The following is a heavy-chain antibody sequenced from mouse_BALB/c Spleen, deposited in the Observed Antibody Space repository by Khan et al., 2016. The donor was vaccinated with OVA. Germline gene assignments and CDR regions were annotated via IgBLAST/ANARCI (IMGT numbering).Heavy chain of an antibody. D-gene: IGHD1-1*01. Sequence: QVRLQQSGAELARPGASVKMSCKASSYTFTSYTMHWVKQRPGQGLEWIGYIIPSTVYTNYNQKFKDKATLTADKSSSTAYMQLSSLTSEDSAVYYCARDFHYYGSRGAMDNWGQGTSVTVSS. CDR2: IIPSTVYT. J-gene: IGHJ4*01. CDR3: ARDFHYYGSRGAMDN. V-gene: IGHV1-4*01. CDR1: SYTFTSYT.